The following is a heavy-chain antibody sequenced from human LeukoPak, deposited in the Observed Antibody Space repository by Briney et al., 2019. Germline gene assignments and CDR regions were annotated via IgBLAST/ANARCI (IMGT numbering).Heavy chain of an antibody. D-gene: IGHD2-2*01. Sequence: GGSLRLSCAASGFTFRNYGMQLVRQSPGKGLEWLAVVSHDGRIKIYADSVKGRFTISRDNSKNTVELEMFSLRTEDTAVYYCAKEPNSFTSGWYFQDWGQGALVIVSS. J-gene: IGHJ1*01. V-gene: IGHV3-30*18. CDR1: GFTFRNYG. CDR3: AKEPNSFTSGWYFQD. CDR2: VSHDGRIK.